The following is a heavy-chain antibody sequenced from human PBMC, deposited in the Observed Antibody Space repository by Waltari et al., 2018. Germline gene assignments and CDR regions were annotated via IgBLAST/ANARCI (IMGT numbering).Heavy chain of an antibody. D-gene: IGHD2-2*02. J-gene: IGHJ5*02. V-gene: IGHV1-2*02. Sequence: QVQLVQSGAEVKKPGASVKVSCKASGYTFTGYYMHWVRQAPGQGLEWMGWINPNSGGTNYAQKFQGRVTMTRDTSISTAYMELSRLRSDDTAVYYCARGCSSTSCYTYWFDPWGQGTLVIVSS. CDR1: GYTFTGYY. CDR3: ARGCSSTSCYTYWFDP. CDR2: INPNSGGT.